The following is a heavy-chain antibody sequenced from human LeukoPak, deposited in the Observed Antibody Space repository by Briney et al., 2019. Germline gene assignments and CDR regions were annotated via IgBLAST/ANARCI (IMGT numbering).Heavy chain of an antibody. J-gene: IGHJ4*02. CDR1: GGSIGSGYY. Sequence: PSETLSLTCTVSGGSIGSGYYWAWIRQPPGKGLEWIGSIHYGGTTHYNPSLQSRVTISADTSKNQFALDLRSVTAADTAVYYCTRDMGDFVSDSWGQGTLVTVSS. D-gene: IGHD2-21*02. CDR2: IHYGGTT. CDR3: TRDMGDFVSDS. V-gene: IGHV4-39*02.